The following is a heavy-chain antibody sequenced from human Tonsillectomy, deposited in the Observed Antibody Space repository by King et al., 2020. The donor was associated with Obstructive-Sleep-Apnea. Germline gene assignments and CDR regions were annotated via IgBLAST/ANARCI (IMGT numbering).Heavy chain of an antibody. CDR3: ARDPSYYDFWSGYYLYFDY. CDR1: GYSISSGYY. Sequence: VQLQESGPGLVKPSETLSLTCTVSGYSISSGYYWGWIRQPPGKGLEWIGSIYHSGSTYYNTSLKSRVTISVDTSKNQFSLKLSSVTAANTAVYYCARDPSYYDFWSGYYLYFDYWGQGTLVTVSS. D-gene: IGHD3-3*01. V-gene: IGHV4-38-2*02. CDR2: IYHSGST. J-gene: IGHJ4*02.